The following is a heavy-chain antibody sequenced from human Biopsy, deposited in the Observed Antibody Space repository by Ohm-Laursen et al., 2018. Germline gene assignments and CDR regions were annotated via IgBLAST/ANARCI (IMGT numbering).Heavy chain of an antibody. CDR1: GGSISSDY. CDR3: ASATNSTGWPYYYFYGMDV. V-gene: IGHV4-59*01. J-gene: IGHJ6*02. D-gene: IGHD2/OR15-2a*01. Sequence: SQTLSLTCTVSGGSISSDYWSWIRQPPGKGLEWIGYIYYSGSTNYNPSLKSRVTISVDTSKNQFSLRLNSVTAADTAVYYCASATNSTGWPYYYFYGMDVWGQGTTVTVSS. CDR2: IYYSGST.